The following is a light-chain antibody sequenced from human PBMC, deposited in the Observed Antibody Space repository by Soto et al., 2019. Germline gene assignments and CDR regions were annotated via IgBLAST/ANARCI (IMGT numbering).Light chain of an antibody. Sequence: DIQMTQSPSSLSASVGDRVTITGQASQDIRNSLNWYQQKPGKAPKLLIYKASTLKSGVPSRFSGSGSGTEFTLTISSLQPDDFATYYCQHYNSYSEAFGQGTKVDIK. CDR3: QHYNSYSEA. CDR1: QDIRNS. V-gene: IGKV1-5*03. J-gene: IGKJ1*01. CDR2: KAS.